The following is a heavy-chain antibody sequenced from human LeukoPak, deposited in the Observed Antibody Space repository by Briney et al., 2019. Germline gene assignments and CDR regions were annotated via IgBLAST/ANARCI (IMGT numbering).Heavy chain of an antibody. Sequence: GASVKVSCKASGYTFTGYYMHWVRQAPGQGLEWMGWINPNSGGTNYAQKFQGRVTMTRDTSISTAYMELSRLRSDDTAVYYCAREWGSGSYYNFDYWGQGTLVTVSS. CDR3: AREWGSGSYYNFDY. V-gene: IGHV1-2*02. CDR2: INPNSGGT. CDR1: GYTFTGYY. J-gene: IGHJ4*02. D-gene: IGHD3-10*01.